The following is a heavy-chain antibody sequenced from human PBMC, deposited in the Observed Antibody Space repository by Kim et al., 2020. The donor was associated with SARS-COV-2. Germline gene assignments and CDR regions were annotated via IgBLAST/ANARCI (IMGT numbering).Heavy chain of an antibody. CDR3: AKDRGGRCSGGSCYSLAY. V-gene: IGHV3-23*01. Sequence: KGRFTISRDNSKNTLYLQMNSLRAEDTAVYYCAKDRGGRCSGGSCYSLAYWGQGTLVTVSS. J-gene: IGHJ4*02. D-gene: IGHD2-15*01.